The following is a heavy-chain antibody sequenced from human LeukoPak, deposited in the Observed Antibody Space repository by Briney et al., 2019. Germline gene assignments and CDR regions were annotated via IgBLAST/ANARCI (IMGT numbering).Heavy chain of an antibody. CDR2: IRSKPYGGTT. D-gene: IGHD3-9*01. Sequence: GGSLRLSCTASGLTFSTSGFNWVRQAPGKGLEWVGFIRSKPYGGTTEYAASVKGRFTISRDDSKTIAYLQMNSLKTEDTAVYYCTRGYDVLTGLSYFDYWGQGALVTVSS. V-gene: IGHV3-49*04. J-gene: IGHJ4*02. CDR1: GLTFSTSG. CDR3: TRGYDVLTGLSYFDY.